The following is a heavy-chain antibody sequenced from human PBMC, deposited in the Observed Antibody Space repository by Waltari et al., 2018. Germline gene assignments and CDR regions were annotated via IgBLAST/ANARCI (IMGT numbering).Heavy chain of an antibody. CDR2: IKDKTQNGTT. V-gene: IGHV3-15*02. Sequence: EVQLEESGGALVKPGGSLRLSGAAPGFIFRSAWMSWVRQARGKGREWVARIKDKTQNGTTEDAAPGRGRFTISKDDSKNTLYLQMSSLETEDTAVYYCTTDRDDFRSCPGAYMDVWGTGTTVTVSS. CDR1: GFIFRSAW. D-gene: IGHD3-3*01. CDR3: TTDRDDFRSCPGAYMDV. J-gene: IGHJ6*04.